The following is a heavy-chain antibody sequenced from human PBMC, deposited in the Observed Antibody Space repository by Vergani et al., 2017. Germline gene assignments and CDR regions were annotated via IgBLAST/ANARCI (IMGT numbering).Heavy chain of an antibody. J-gene: IGHJ6*03. Sequence: QLQLQESDSRLVNPSQTLSLTCTLSGDAISRDTYSWNWVRQPPGKPLEWIGSVYYSGTTYYNPSLGGRVTMSIDTSTNHFSLTLTSVTAADSAFYFCARVQTGYSRDWSTYFFYMDVWGKGTTVTVSS. D-gene: IGHD3/OR15-3a*01. V-gene: IGHV4-30-2*01. CDR2: VYYSGTT. CDR1: GDAISRDTYS. CDR3: ARVQTGYSRDWSTYFFYMDV.